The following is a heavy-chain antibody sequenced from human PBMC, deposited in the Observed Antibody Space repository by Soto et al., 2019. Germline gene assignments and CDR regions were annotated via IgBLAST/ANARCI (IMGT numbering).Heavy chain of an antibody. D-gene: IGHD3-22*01. Sequence: QFQLVQSGAEVKKPGSSVKVSCKASGGTFSSYAISWVRQAPGPGLEWMGGIIPIFGAADYAQKFQGRVTSTADESTSTGNMELSSLRSEDTAVDYCASHYDSSGYYYRGLDYWGQGTLVTVSA. CDR1: GGTFSSYA. J-gene: IGHJ4*02. CDR3: ASHYDSSGYYYRGLDY. V-gene: IGHV1-69*12. CDR2: IIPIFGAA.